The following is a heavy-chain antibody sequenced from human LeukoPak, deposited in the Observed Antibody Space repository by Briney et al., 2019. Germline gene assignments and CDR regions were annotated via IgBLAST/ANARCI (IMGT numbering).Heavy chain of an antibody. V-gene: IGHV3-21*01. CDR1: GFTFSSYS. J-gene: IGHJ4*02. D-gene: IGHD5-12*01. CDR2: ISSSSSYI. CDR3: ARDRYSGYDRLMDY. Sequence: GGSLRLSCAASGFTFSSYSMNWVRQAPGKGLEWVSSISSSSSYIYYTDSVKGRFTISRDNAKNSLYLQMNSLRAEDTAVYYCARDRYSGYDRLMDYWGQGTLVTVSS.